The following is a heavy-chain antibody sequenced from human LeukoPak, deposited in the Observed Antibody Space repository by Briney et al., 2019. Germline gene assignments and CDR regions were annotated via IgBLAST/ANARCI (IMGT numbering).Heavy chain of an antibody. CDR2: IYYSGST. Sequence: SETLSLTCTVSGGSISSSSYYWGWIRQPPGKGLESIGSIYYSGSTYYNPSLKSRVTISVDTSKNQFSLKLSSVTAADTAVYYCARHQLVVVPAAPDYWGQGTLVTVSS. CDR3: ARHQLVVVPAAPDY. J-gene: IGHJ4*02. D-gene: IGHD2-2*01. CDR1: GGSISSSSYY. V-gene: IGHV4-39*01.